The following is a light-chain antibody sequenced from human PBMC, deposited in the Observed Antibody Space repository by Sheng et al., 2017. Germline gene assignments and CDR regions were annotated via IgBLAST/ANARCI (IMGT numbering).Light chain of an antibody. CDR1: QSVGNN. Sequence: EIVMTQSPATLSVSPGERANLSCRASQSVGNNLVWYQHKPGQAPRLLIYDASSRATGIPDRFTGSGSGTDFTLTISRLEPEDFAVYYCQCYDCSPRMFGQGTKVEIK. J-gene: IGKJ1*01. CDR2: DAS. V-gene: IGKV3-20*01. CDR3: QCYDCSPRM.